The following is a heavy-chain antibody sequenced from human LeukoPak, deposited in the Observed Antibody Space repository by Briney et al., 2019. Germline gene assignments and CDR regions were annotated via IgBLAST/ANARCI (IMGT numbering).Heavy chain of an antibody. CDR1: GGSFSGYY. D-gene: IGHD4-23*01. V-gene: IGHV4-31*11. CDR3: AREDDGGALDY. Sequence: PSETLSLTCAVYGGSFSGYYWSWIRQHPGKGLEWIGYIYYSGSTYYNPSLKSRVTISVDTSKNQFSLKLSSVTAADTAVYYCAREDDGGALDYWGQGTLVTVSS. J-gene: IGHJ4*02. CDR2: IYYSGST.